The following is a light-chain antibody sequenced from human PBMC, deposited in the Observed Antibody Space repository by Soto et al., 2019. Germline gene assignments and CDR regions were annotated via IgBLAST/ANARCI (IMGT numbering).Light chain of an antibody. CDR3: QQYNNWPLWT. V-gene: IGKV3D-15*01. J-gene: IGKJ1*01. Sequence: EIVLTQSPGTLSLSPGERATLSCRASQSVSSSYLAWYQQKPGQAPRLLIYGASNRATGIPDRFSGSGSGTEFTLTITSLQSEDFAVYYCQQYNNWPLWTFGQGTKVDIK. CDR1: QSVSSSY. CDR2: GAS.